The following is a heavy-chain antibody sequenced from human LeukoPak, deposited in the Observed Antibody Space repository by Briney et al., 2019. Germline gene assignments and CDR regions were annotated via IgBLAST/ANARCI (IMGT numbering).Heavy chain of an antibody. CDR3: ERDGGGSSVDY. CDR2: INPNSGGT. CDR1: GYTFTGRY. V-gene: IGHV1-2*02. Sequence: ASVNVSCKASGYTFTGRYIHWVRQAPGQGLEWMGWINPNSGGTTYAQKFQGRVTMTRDTSISTAYMELSSLISDDTAVYHSERDGGGSSVDYWGQGTLVTVSS. D-gene: IGHD2-15*01. J-gene: IGHJ4*02.